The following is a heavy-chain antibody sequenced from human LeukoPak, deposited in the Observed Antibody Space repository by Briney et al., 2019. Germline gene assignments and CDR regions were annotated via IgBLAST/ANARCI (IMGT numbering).Heavy chain of an antibody. CDR3: ARHGVLYYYYYMDV. Sequence: SETLSLTCAVYGGSFSGYYWSWIRQPPGKGLEWIGEINHSGSTNYNPSLKSRVTISVDTSKNQFSLKLSSVTAADTAVYYCARHGVLYYYYYMDVWGKGTTVTISS. J-gene: IGHJ6*03. CDR2: INHSGST. D-gene: IGHD3-10*01. V-gene: IGHV4-34*01. CDR1: GGSFSGYY.